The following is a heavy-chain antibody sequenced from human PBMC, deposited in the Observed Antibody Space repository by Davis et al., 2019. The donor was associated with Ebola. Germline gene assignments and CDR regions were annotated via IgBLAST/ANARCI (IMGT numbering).Heavy chain of an antibody. D-gene: IGHD3-3*01. J-gene: IGHJ4*02. CDR1: GFTVSRND. CDR3: ASYDFWSGYQFDY. V-gene: IGHV3-53*01. CDR2: IYNGGNT. Sequence: GGSLRLSCAASGFTVSRNDMSWVRQAPGKGLEWVSIIYNGGNTYYLDSVKGRFTVSRDNSKNTLYLQMNSLRAEDTAVYYCASYDFWSGYQFDYWGQGTLVTVSS.